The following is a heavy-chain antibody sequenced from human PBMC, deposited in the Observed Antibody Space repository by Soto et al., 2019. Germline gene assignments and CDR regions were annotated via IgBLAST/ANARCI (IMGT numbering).Heavy chain of an antibody. V-gene: IGHV4-59*01. D-gene: IGHD3-10*01. Sequence: KPSATLSLTCTVSGGSISSYYWSWIRQPPGKGLEWIGYIYYSGSTNYNPSLKSRVTISVDTSKNQFSLKLSSVTAADTAVYYCARFAPFYGIGAFDIWGQGTMVTVSS. CDR1: GGSISSYY. CDR3: ARFAPFYGIGAFDI. CDR2: IYYSGST. J-gene: IGHJ3*02.